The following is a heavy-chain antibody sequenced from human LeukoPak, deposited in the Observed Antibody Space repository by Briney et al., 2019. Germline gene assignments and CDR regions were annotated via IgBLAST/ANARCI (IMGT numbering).Heavy chain of an antibody. CDR1: GFTFSSYG. CDR2: IRYDGSNK. CDR3: AKDPDGIVGASFPFDY. D-gene: IGHD1-26*01. Sequence: GGSLRLSCAASGFTFSSYGMHWVRQAPGKGLEWVAFIRYDGSNKYYADSVKGRFTISRDNSKNTLYLQMNSLRAEDTAVYYCAKDPDGIVGASFPFDYWGQGTLVTVSS. J-gene: IGHJ4*02. V-gene: IGHV3-30*02.